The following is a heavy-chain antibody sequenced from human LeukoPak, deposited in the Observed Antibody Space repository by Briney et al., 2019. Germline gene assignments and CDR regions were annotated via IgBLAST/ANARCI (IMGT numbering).Heavy chain of an antibody. D-gene: IGHD6-19*01. CDR2: ISSSSSYI. Sequence: GGSLRLSCAASGFTFSGYSMNWVRQAPGKGLEWVSSISSSSSYIYYADSVKGRFTISRDNAKNSLYLQMNSLRAEDTAVYYCARDRGIAVAGGVYFDYWGQGTLVTVSS. V-gene: IGHV3-21*01. CDR1: GFTFSGYS. J-gene: IGHJ4*02. CDR3: ARDRGIAVAGGVYFDY.